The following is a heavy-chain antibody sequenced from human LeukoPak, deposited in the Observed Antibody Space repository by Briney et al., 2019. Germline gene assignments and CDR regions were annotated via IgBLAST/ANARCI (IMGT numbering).Heavy chain of an antibody. J-gene: IGHJ6*03. V-gene: IGHV3-11*04. D-gene: IGHD7-27*01. CDR1: GFSFSDYY. Sequence: PGGSLRLPCAASGFSFSDYYMGWIRQAPGTGLEWVSYITTSGNTIYSSDSLKGRLTISRDNARDSLYLHMNSLRAEDTALYYCARIITQTGDLYMDVWGKGTTVTVSS. CDR2: ITTSGNTI. CDR3: ARIITQTGDLYMDV.